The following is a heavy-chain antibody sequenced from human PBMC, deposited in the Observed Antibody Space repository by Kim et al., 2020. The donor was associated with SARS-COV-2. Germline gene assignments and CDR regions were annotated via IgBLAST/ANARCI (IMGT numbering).Heavy chain of an antibody. D-gene: IGHD6-19*01. J-gene: IGHJ5*02. CDR3: AKDASYSSGWYGWFDP. V-gene: IGHV3-30*18. CDR1: GFTFSSYG. Sequence: GGSLRLSCAASGFTFSSYGMHWVRQAPGKGLEWVAVISYDGSNKYYADSVKGRFTISRDNSKNTLYLQMNSLRAEDTAVYYCAKDASYSSGWYGWFDPWGQGTLVTVSS. CDR2: ISYDGSNK.